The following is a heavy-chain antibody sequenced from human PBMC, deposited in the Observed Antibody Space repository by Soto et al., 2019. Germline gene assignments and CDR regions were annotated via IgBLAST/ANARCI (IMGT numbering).Heavy chain of an antibody. D-gene: IGHD3-22*01. V-gene: IGHV4-31*03. CDR1: GGSISSGGYY. CDR3: ARVVTMIVVVDNWFDP. J-gene: IGHJ5*02. CDR2: IYYSGST. Sequence: QVQLQESGPGLVKPSQTLSLTCTVSGGSISSGGYYWSWIRQHPGKGLEWIGYIYYSGSTYYNPSLKSRVTLSVDTSKNQFSLKLSSVTAADTAVYYCARVVTMIVVVDNWFDPWGQGTLVTVSS.